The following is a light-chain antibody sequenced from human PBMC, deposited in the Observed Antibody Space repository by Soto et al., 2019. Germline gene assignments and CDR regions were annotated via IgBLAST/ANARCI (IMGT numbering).Light chain of an antibody. CDR2: EAS. CDR1: LSISNS. CDR3: QHRSDWPIT. V-gene: IGKV3-11*01. J-gene: IGKJ5*01. Sequence: EIVLTQSPATLSLSPGEGSALSCMASLSISNSLAWYQQKPGQAPRLLIYEASNRATGIPARFSGSGSETDFTLIIGRLEPEDFAVYYCQHRSDWPITLGQGTRLEIK.